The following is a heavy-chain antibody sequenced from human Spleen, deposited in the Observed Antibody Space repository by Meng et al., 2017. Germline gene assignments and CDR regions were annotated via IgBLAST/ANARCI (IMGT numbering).Heavy chain of an antibody. CDR1: GFTFSDYY. D-gene: IGHD3-22*01. CDR3: ARSPIDKYDLSALPLDY. V-gene: IGHV3-11*04. CDR2: ISSSGSTI. J-gene: IGHJ4*02. Sequence: GESLKISCAASGFTFSDYYMSWIRQAPGKGLEWVSYISSSGSTIYYADSVKGRFTISRDNSKNTVFLQINSLRAEDTAVYYCARSPIDKYDLSALPLDYWGQGTLVIVSS.